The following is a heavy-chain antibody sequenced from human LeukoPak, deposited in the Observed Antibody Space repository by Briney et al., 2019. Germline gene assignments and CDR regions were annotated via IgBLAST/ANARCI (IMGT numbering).Heavy chain of an antibody. CDR1: GFNFNIYT. CDR2: ITGGHGAT. CDR3: ARDRSTDAISEY. V-gene: IGHV3-23*01. D-gene: IGHD1-1*01. Sequence: TGGSLRLSCSASGFNFNIYTLTWVRQTPGKRPEWLSAITGGHGATYYADSVRGRFTITRDNSRNTFYLDMSGLRAEDTAVYYCARDRSTDAISEYWGQGTLIAVSS. J-gene: IGHJ4*02.